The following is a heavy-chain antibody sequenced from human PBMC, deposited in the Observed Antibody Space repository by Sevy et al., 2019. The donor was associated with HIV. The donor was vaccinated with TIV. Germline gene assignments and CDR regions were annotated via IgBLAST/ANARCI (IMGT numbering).Heavy chain of an antibody. V-gene: IGHV3-11*01. J-gene: IGHJ4*02. D-gene: IGHD5-18*01. Sequence: GGSLRLSCETSGFRFSDFYMSWIRLAPGKGLECVAYSSPSGVTTYYGDSVKGRFTISRDFAKNSLSLQMNSLKAEDTAVYYCARGMGWIQTWLPDYWGQGTLVTVSS. CDR3: ARGMGWIQTWLPDY. CDR2: SSPSGVTT. CDR1: GFRFSDFY.